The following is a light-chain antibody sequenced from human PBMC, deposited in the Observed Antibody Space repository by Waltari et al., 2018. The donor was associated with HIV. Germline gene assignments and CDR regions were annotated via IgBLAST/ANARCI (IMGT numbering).Light chain of an antibody. CDR2: EVS. Sequence: QSALTQPPSASGSPGQSVTISCTGTSSDVGGYSYVSWYQQHPGKAPKLMIYEVSERPSGVPDRFFGSNSGNTASLTVSGLQAEDEAEYFCSSYAGGNNYVFGTGTKVTVL. CDR3: SSYAGGNNYV. J-gene: IGLJ1*01. CDR1: SSDVGGYSY. V-gene: IGLV2-8*01.